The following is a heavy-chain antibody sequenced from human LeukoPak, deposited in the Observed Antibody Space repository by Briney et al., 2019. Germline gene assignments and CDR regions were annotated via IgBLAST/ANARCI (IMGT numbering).Heavy chain of an antibody. V-gene: IGHV4-39*07. J-gene: IGHJ6*03. D-gene: IGHD2-15*01. Sequence: SETLSLTCTVSGGSISSDNYYWGWIRQPPGKGLEFIGSIYYSGSTYYNPSLKSRVTISVDTSKNQFSLKLSSVTAADTAVYYCARGYCSGGSCYSYYYYNYMDVWGKGTTVTVSS. CDR3: ARGYCSGGSCYSYYYYNYMDV. CDR1: GGSISSDNYY. CDR2: IYYSGST.